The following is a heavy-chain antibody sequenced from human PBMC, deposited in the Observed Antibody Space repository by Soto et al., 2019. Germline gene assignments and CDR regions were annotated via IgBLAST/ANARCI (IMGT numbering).Heavy chain of an antibody. V-gene: IGHV4-34*01. Sequence: ETLSLTCAVYGGSFSGYYWSWIRQPPGKGLEWIGEINHSGSTNYNPSLKSRVTISVDTSKNQFSLKLSSVTAADTAVYYCARLYSSSLEGWFDPWGQGTLVTVSS. CDR1: GGSFSGYY. CDR3: ARLYSSSLEGWFDP. CDR2: INHSGST. D-gene: IGHD6-13*01. J-gene: IGHJ5*02.